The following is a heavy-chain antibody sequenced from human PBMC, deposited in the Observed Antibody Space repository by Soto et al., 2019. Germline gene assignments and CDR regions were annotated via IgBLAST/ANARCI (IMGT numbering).Heavy chain of an antibody. CDR3: ARDRKSRSSSLDY. D-gene: IGHD6-6*01. CDR1: GFTLSSYA. Sequence: GGSLRLSCAASGFTLSSYAMHWVRQAPGKGLEWVAVISYDGSNRYYADSVKGRFTISRDNSKNTLYLQMNSLRAEDTAVYYCARDRKSRSSSLDYWGQGTLVTVSS. V-gene: IGHV3-30-3*01. J-gene: IGHJ4*02. CDR2: ISYDGSNR.